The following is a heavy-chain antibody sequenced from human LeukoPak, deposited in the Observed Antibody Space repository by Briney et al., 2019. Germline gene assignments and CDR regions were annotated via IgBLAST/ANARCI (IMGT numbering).Heavy chain of an antibody. CDR1: GGTFSSYA. CDR2: IIPIFGTA. CDR3: ASKYRGSSDY. Sequence: SVKVSCKASGGTFSSYAISWVRQAPGQGLEWRGGIIPIFGTANYAQKFQGRVTITTDESTSTAYMELSSLRSEATAVYCCASKYRGSSDYCGQGTLVTVS. J-gene: IGHJ4*02. V-gene: IGHV1-69*05. D-gene: IGHD2-15*01.